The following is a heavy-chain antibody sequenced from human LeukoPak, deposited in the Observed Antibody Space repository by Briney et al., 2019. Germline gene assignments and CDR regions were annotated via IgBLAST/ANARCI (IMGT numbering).Heavy chain of an antibody. D-gene: IGHD6-19*01. CDR2: ISGSGGST. CDR1: GFTFSSYA. V-gene: IGHV3-23*01. Sequence: PGGSLRLSCAASGFTFSSYAMSWVRQAPGKGLEWVSAISGSGGSTYHADSVKGRFTISRDNSKNTLYLQMNSLRAEDTAVYYCAKGPGSGWPISAYDYWGQGTLVTVSS. CDR3: AKGPGSGWPISAYDY. J-gene: IGHJ4*02.